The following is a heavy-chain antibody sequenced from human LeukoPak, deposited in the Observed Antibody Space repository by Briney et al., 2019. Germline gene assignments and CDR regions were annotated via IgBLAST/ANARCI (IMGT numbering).Heavy chain of an antibody. D-gene: IGHD6-19*01. V-gene: IGHV3-7*03. J-gene: IGHJ4*02. CDR2: IKQDGSEK. CDR1: GFTVSSNY. CDR3: AKAWDVRSGGLGDYFDY. Sequence: GGSLRLSCAASGFTVSSNYMSWVRQAPGKGLEWVANIKQDGSEKYYVDSVKGRFTISRDNAKNSLYLQMNSLRAEDTALYYCAKAWDVRSGGLGDYFDYWGQGTLVTVSS.